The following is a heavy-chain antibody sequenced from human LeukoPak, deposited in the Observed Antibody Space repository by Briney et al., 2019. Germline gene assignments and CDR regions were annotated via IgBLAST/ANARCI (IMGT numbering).Heavy chain of an antibody. J-gene: IGHJ4*02. CDR2: IKQDGSDK. CDR1: GFTFSSYW. V-gene: IGHV3-7*01. CDR3: ARLTGTTGFDY. D-gene: IGHD1-1*01. Sequence: GGSLRLSCAASGFTFSSYWMSWVRQAPGKGLEWVANIKQDGSDKYYVDSVKGRFTISRDNAKNSLYSQLNSLRADDTAVYYCARLTGTTGFDYWGQGTLVTVSS.